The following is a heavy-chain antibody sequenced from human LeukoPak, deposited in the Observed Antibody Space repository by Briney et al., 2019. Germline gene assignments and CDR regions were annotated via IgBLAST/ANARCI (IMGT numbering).Heavy chain of an antibody. CDR2: IYYIGST. D-gene: IGHD3-22*01. J-gene: IGHJ3*02. Sequence: PSETLALTRTVSGGPLSSRCYYWSWIRQHPGKGLDWIGYIYYIGSTYYNPSLKTLLTISVDPSKNQFSLKLSSVTPSHTALSYCARAPQYYYDSSGYVDAFDIWGQGKMVTVSS. CDR1: GGPLSSRCYY. V-gene: IGHV4-31*01. CDR3: ARAPQYYYDSSGYVDAFDI.